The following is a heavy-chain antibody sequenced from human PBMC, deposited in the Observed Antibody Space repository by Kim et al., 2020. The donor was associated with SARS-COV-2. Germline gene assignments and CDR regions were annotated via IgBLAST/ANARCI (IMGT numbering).Heavy chain of an antibody. CDR1: GFTFSSYS. CDR3: ARENYGSGSVNWFDP. D-gene: IGHD3-10*01. J-gene: IGHJ5*02. V-gene: IGHV3-48*02. CDR2: ISSSSSTI. Sequence: GGSLRLSCAASGFTFSSYSMNWVRQAPGKGLEWVSYISSSSSTIYYADSVKGRFTISRDNAKNSLYLQMNSLRDEDTAVYYCARENYGSGSVNWFDPWGQGTLVTVSS.